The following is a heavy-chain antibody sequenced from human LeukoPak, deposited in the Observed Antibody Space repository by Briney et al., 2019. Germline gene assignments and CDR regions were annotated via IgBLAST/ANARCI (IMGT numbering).Heavy chain of an antibody. CDR1: GGSFSNYY. CDR2: INDSGRT. J-gene: IGHJ6*03. V-gene: IGHV4-34*01. Sequence: SETLSLTCAVCGGSFSNYYWSWIRQPPGKGLEWIGEINDSGRTNYNPSLMCRVTVSVDTSKNQFSLRLTSVTATDTAVYYCARRWNYGRNYYIDVWGKGATVSVSS. CDR3: ARRWNYGRNYYIDV. D-gene: IGHD1-7*01.